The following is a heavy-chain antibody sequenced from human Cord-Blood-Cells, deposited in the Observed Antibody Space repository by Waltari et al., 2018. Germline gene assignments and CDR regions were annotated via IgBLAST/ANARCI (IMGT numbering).Heavy chain of an antibody. D-gene: IGHD3-10*01. CDR3: AGGLWFRELYY. Sequence: EVQLVETGGGLIQPGGSLRLSCAASGFTVSRTDMCWVRQAPGKGLEWVSVIYSGGSTYYADSVKGRFTISRDNSKNTLYLQMNSLRAEDTAVYYCAGGLWFRELYYWGQGTLVTVSS. CDR2: IYSGGST. CDR1: GFTVSRTD. J-gene: IGHJ4*02. V-gene: IGHV3-53*02.